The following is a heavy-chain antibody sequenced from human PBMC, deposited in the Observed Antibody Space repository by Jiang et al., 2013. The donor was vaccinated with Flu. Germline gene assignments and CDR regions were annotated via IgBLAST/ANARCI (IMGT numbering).Heavy chain of an antibody. V-gene: IGHV3-9*01. Sequence: VQLVESGGGLVQPGRSLRLSCAASGFTFDDYAMHWVRQAPGKGLEWVSGISWNSGSIGYADSVKGRFTISRDNAKNSLYLQMNSLRAEDTALYYCAKDADAGIAAAGSFDYWGQGTLVHRLL. CDR3: AKDADAGIAAAGSFDY. CDR2: ISWNSGSI. J-gene: IGHJ4*02. D-gene: IGHD6-13*01. CDR1: GFTFDDYA.